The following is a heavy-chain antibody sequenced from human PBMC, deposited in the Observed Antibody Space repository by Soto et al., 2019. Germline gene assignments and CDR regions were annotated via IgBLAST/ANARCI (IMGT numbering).Heavy chain of an antibody. Sequence: PSETLSLTCTVSGGCISNYYWNWIRQSPGKGLEWIGYIYSSGSTHYNPSLQNRVTISIDTSKNQVSLKVNSVTAADTAVYYCARDHRWWYDPWGQGTLVT. CDR3: ARDHRWWYDP. D-gene: IGHD2-15*01. V-gene: IGHV4-59*01. CDR2: IYSSGST. CDR1: GGCISNYY. J-gene: IGHJ5*02.